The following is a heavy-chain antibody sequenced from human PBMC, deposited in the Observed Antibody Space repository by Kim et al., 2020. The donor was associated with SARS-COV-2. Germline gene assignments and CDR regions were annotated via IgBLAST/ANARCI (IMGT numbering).Heavy chain of an antibody. CDR2: ISGSGGST. CDR3: SKADFADAFDI. V-gene: IGHV3-23*01. CDR1: GFTFSSYA. J-gene: IGHJ3*02. Sequence: GGSLRLSCAASGFTFSSYAMSWVRQAPGKGLEWDSAISGSGGSTYYADSVKGRFTISRDNSKSTLYLQMNSLRAEDTPVYYCSKADFADAFDICGQGKMVTVSS.